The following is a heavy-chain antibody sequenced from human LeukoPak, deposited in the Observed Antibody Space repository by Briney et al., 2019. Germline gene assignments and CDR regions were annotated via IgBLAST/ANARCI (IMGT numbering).Heavy chain of an antibody. J-gene: IGHJ4*02. D-gene: IGHD1-7*01. CDR2: IYYSGST. CDR3: ARHDWSYPYFDY. CDR1: GGSISSSSYY. V-gene: IGHV4-61*05. Sequence: SETLSLTCTVSGGSISSSSYYWGWIRQPPGKGLEWIGYIYYSGSTNYKPSLKSRVTISVNTSKNEFSLKLSSVTAADTAVYYCARHDWSYPYFDYWGQGILVTVSS.